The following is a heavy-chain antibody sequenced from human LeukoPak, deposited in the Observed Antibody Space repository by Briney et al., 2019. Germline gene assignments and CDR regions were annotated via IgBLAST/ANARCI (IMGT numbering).Heavy chain of an antibody. D-gene: IGHD6-13*01. CDR1: GYSFTSYW. CDR2: IYPDDSDT. CDR3: ARPPYTSSSDAFDI. J-gene: IGHJ3*02. V-gene: IGHV5-51*01. Sequence: GESLKISCKGSGYSFTSYWIGWVRQMPGKGLEWMGIIYPDDSDTKYSPSFQGQVTISADKSISTAYLQWSSLKASDTAMCYCARPPYTSSSDAFDIWGQGTMVTVSS.